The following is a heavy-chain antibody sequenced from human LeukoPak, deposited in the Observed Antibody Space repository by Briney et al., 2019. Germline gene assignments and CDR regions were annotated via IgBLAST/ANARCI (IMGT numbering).Heavy chain of an antibody. CDR2: IYYSGST. CDR1: GGSISSYY. CDR3: ARSLRYGDYFDY. D-gene: IGHD4-17*01. J-gene: IGHJ4*02. V-gene: IGHV4-59*08. Sequence: SETLSLTCTVSGGSISSYYWSWIRQPPGKGLEWIGYIYYSGSTNYNPSLKSRVTISVDTSKNQFSLKLSSVTAVDTAVYYCARSLRYGDYFDYWGQGTLVTVSS.